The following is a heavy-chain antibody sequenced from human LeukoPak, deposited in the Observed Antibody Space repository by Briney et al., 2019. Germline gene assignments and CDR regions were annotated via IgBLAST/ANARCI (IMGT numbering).Heavy chain of an antibody. CDR3: ARAKWGSDFDY. Sequence: GGSLRLSCAASGFTVSSNYMSWVRQAPGKGLEWVSVIYSGGSTYYADSVKGRFTISRDNSKNTLYLQMDSLRAEDTAVYYCARAKWGSDFDYWGQGTLVTVSS. V-gene: IGHV3-66*02. CDR1: GFTVSSNY. D-gene: IGHD1-26*01. CDR2: IYSGGST. J-gene: IGHJ4*02.